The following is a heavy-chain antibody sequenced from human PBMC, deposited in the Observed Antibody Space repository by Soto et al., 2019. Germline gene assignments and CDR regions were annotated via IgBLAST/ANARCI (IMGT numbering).Heavy chain of an antibody. Sequence: EVQLVESGGVVVQPGGSLRLSCAASGFTFDDYTMHWVRQAPGKGLEWVSLIFWDGSNTHYADSVKGRFTISRDNRNNSLYLQMDRLRTEDTALYYCAKDMAYGGNSGPFDYWGQGTLVTVSS. CDR2: IFWDGSNT. J-gene: IGHJ4*02. D-gene: IGHD4-17*01. CDR1: GFTFDDYT. CDR3: AKDMAYGGNSGPFDY. V-gene: IGHV3-43*01.